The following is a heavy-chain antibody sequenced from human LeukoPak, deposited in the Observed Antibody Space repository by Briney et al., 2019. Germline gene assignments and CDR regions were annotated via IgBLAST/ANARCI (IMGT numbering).Heavy chain of an antibody. Sequence: ASVKVSCKASGGTFSSYAISWVRQAPGQGLEWMGIINPSGGSTSYAQKFQGRVTMTRDTSTSTVYMELSSLRSEDTAVYYCARGLYSARYYFDYWGQGTLVTVSS. D-gene: IGHD2-8*01. CDR1: GGTFSSYA. J-gene: IGHJ4*02. V-gene: IGHV1-46*01. CDR2: INPSGGST. CDR3: ARGLYSARYYFDY.